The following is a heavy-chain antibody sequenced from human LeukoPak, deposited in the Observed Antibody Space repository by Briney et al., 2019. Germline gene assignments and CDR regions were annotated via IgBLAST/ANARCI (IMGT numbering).Heavy chain of an antibody. D-gene: IGHD4-17*01. V-gene: IGHV3-23*01. Sequence: GGSLRLSCAASGFTFSGYWMHWVRQAPGEGLEWVSAISGSGYSTYYADSVKGRFTISRDNSKNTLFLQMNSLRAEDTAIYYCAKAHFDYGDYLPFDYWGQGSLVTVSS. CDR1: GFTFSGYW. CDR3: AKAHFDYGDYLPFDY. CDR2: ISGSGYST. J-gene: IGHJ4*02.